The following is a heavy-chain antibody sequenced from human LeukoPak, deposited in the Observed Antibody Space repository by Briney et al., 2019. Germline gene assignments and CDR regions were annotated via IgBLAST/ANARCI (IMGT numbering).Heavy chain of an antibody. CDR2: IYSGGST. Sequence: GGSLRLSCAASGFTVSSNYMSWVRQAPGKGLEWVSVIYSGGSTHYADSVKGRFTISRDNSKNTLSLQMNSLRAEDTAVYYCARAGFLTGYFLDYWGQGTLVTVSS. D-gene: IGHD3-9*01. V-gene: IGHV3-66*01. CDR1: GFTVSSNY. J-gene: IGHJ4*02. CDR3: ARAGFLTGYFLDY.